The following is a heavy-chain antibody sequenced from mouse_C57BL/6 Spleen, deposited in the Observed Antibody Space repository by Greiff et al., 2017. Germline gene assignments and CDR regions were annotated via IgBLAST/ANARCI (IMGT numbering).Heavy chain of an antibody. D-gene: IGHD2-12*01. V-gene: IGHV1-81*01. CDR2: IYPRSGNT. CDR3: ALYDMGFAY. CDR1: GYTFTSYG. J-gene: IGHJ3*01. Sequence: QVQLQQSGAELARPGASVKLSCKASGYTFTSYGISWVKQRTGQGLEWIGEIYPRSGNTYYNEKFKGKATLTADKSSSTAYMELRSLTSEDSAVYFCALYDMGFAYWGQGTLVTVSA.